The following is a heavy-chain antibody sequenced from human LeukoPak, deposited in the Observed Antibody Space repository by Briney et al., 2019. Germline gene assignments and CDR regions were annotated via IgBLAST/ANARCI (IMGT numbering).Heavy chain of an antibody. CDR1: GFTFSNYW. D-gene: IGHD6-13*01. Sequence: GSLRLSCAASGFTFSNYWMSWVRQAPGKGLEWVANIKQDGSEKYYVDSVKGRFTISRDNAKNSLYLHMNSLRAEDTAVYYCAREGSSSWRGWYMDVWGKGTTVTISS. CDR2: IKQDGSEK. J-gene: IGHJ6*03. V-gene: IGHV3-7*01. CDR3: AREGSSSWRGWYMDV.